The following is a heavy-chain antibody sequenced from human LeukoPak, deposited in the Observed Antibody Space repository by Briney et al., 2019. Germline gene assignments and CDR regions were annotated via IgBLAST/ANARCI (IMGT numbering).Heavy chain of an antibody. J-gene: IGHJ4*02. CDR1: GGSISSGSYY. CDR2: IYYSGST. V-gene: IGHV4-30-4*08. Sequence: PSETLSLTCTVSGGSISSGSYYWSWIRQPPGKGLEWIGYIYYSGSTYCNPSLKSRVTISVDTSKNQFSLKLSSVTAADTAVYYCARDLRAQFDYWGQGTLVTVSS. CDR3: ARDLRAQFDY.